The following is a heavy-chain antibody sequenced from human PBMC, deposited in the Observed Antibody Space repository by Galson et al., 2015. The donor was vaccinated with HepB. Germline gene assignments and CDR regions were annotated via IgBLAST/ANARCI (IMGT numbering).Heavy chain of an antibody. CDR2: ISSSSSTI. V-gene: IGHV3-48*02. CDR3: ARVGSAAYFDY. CDR1: GFTFSSYS. J-gene: IGHJ4*02. Sequence: SLRLSCAASGFTFSSYSMNWIRQAPGKGLEWVSYISSSSSTIYYADSVKGRFTISRDNAKNSLYLQMNCLRDEDTAVYYCARVGSAAYFDYWGQGTLVTVSS. D-gene: IGHD6-13*01.